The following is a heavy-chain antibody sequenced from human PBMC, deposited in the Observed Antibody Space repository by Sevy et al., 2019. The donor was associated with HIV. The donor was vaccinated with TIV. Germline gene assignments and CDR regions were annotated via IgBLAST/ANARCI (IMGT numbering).Heavy chain of an antibody. Sequence: GGSLRLSCAASAFTFSSYWMTWVRQAPGKVLEWVANINQDGSEENSVDSVKGRFTIFRDNAKNSLYLQMNSLRAEDTAVYYCARTGSYADTYYYYYAMDVWGPGTTVTVSS. CDR1: AFTFSSYW. V-gene: IGHV3-7*01. CDR3: ARTGSYADTYYYYYAMDV. J-gene: IGHJ6*02. D-gene: IGHD3-16*01. CDR2: INQDGSEE.